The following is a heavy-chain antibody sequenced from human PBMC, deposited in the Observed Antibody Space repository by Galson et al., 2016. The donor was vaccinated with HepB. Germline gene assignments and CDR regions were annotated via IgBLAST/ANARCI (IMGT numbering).Heavy chain of an antibody. J-gene: IGHJ6*02. D-gene: IGHD3-10*01. CDR2: IYYGGST. V-gene: IGHV4-4*02. Sequence: SETLSLTCVVSGVSISSSNWWNWVRQSPGRGLEWIGEIYYGGSTSYNPSLKSRVTISADKSKNEFSLKLTSVTAAGTAINYCVRRKAGSHYGMDVWGQGTTVTVSS. CDR1: GVSISSSNW. CDR3: VRRKAGSHYGMDV.